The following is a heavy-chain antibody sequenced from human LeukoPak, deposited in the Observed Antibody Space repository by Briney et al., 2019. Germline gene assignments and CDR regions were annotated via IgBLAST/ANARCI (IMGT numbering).Heavy chain of an antibody. J-gene: IGHJ4*02. CDR2: IKLDGSEK. V-gene: IGHV3-7*03. CDR3: ARDGLLGSY. D-gene: IGHD1-26*01. Sequence: PGGSLRLSCVASGFTFGKYWMSWVRQAPGKGLEWVANIKLDGSEKNYVDSVKGRFTISRDNTKNSLYLQMNSLRAEDTAVYYCARDGLLGSYWGQGTLVTVSS. CDR1: GFTFGKYW.